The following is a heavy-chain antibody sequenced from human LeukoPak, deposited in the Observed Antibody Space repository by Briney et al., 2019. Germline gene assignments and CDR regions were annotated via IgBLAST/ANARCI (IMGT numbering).Heavy chain of an antibody. V-gene: IGHV3-30*02. D-gene: IGHD6-6*01. Sequence: PGGSLRLSCAASGFTFISYGMHWVRQAPGKGLEWVTFIRHDGSNKYYADSAKGRFTISRDNSKNTLYLQMNSLRPEDTAVYYCAKGAAQFSSSYPDFWGQGTLVTVSS. CDR1: GFTFISYG. CDR2: IRHDGSNK. J-gene: IGHJ4*02. CDR3: AKGAAQFSSSYPDF.